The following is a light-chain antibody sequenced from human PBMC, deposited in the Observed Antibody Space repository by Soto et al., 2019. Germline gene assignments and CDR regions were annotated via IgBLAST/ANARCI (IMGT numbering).Light chain of an antibody. CDR3: QQYCISPLT. CDR2: GAS. CDR1: QSLSSSL. Sequence: EIVLTQSPGTLSLSPGERATLSCRASQSLSSSLLAWYQQKPGQAPSLLIYGASSRVTGIPDRFSGSGSGTDFTLTISRLEPEDVAVYYCQQYCISPLTFGGGTKVEIK. V-gene: IGKV3-20*01. J-gene: IGKJ4*01.